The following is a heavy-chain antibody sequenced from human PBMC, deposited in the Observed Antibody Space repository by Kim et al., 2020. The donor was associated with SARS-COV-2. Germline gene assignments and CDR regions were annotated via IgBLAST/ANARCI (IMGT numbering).Heavy chain of an antibody. CDR1: GFSFNNYA. CDR3: AKESPLYGMDV. J-gene: IGHJ6*02. Sequence: GGSLRLSCAASGFSFNNYAMSWVRQAPGKGLEWVAAIRPSGVTTYYANSVKGRFSISRDNSKNTLYLQVNSLRGEDTGVYFCAKESPLYGMDVWGQGTT. CDR2: IRPSGVTT. V-gene: IGHV3-23*01.